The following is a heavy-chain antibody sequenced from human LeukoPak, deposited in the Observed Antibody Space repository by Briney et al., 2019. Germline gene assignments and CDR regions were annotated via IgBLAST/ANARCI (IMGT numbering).Heavy chain of an antibody. V-gene: IGHV3-30*18. CDR2: ISYDGSNK. Sequence: PGRSLRLSCAASGFTFSSYGMHWVRQAPGKGLEWVAVISYDGSNKYYADSVKGRFTISRDNSKNTLYLQMNSLRAEDMDVYYCVKRWTGTTIGQQDYWGQGTLVTVSS. CDR3: VKRWTGTTIGQQDY. D-gene: IGHD1-1*01. CDR1: GFTFSSYG. J-gene: IGHJ4*02.